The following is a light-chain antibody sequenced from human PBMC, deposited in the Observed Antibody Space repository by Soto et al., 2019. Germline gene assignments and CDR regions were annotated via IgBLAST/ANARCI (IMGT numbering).Light chain of an antibody. CDR2: DVS. CDR3: SSYTSNFTYV. V-gene: IGLV2-14*01. Sequence: QSALTQPASVSGSPGQSITISCTGTSSDVGGYDYVSWYQQHPGKAPKLMIYDVSYRPSGVSSRFSGSKSGNTASLTISGLQAEDEADYYCSSYTSNFTYVFGTATKVTVL. CDR1: SSDVGGYDY. J-gene: IGLJ1*01.